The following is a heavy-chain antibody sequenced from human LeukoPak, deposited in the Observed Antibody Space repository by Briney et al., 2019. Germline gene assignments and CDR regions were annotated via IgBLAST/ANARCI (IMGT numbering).Heavy chain of an antibody. Sequence: GRSLRLSCAASGFTFDDYAMHWVRQAPGKGLEWVSGISWNSGSIGYADSVKGRFTISRDNAKNSLYLQMNSLRAEDTALYYCAKDIERDYYDSSGLMLGSFDPWGQGTLVTVSS. CDR1: GFTFDDYA. D-gene: IGHD3-22*01. CDR3: AKDIERDYYDSSGLMLGSFDP. J-gene: IGHJ5*02. V-gene: IGHV3-9*01. CDR2: ISWNSGSI.